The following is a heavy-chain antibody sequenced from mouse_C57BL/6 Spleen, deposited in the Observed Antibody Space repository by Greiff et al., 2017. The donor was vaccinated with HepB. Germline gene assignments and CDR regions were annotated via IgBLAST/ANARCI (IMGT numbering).Heavy chain of an antibody. D-gene: IGHD1-1*02. CDR3: AREGGKGPDYYAMDY. Sequence: EVQRVESGPGLVKPSQSLSLTCSVTGYSITSGYYWNWIRQFPGNKLEWMGYISYDGSNNYNPSLKNRISITRDTSKNQFFLKLNSVTTEDTATYYCAREGGKGPDYYAMDYWGQGTSVTVSS. CDR1: GYSITSGYY. V-gene: IGHV3-6*01. CDR2: ISYDGSN. J-gene: IGHJ4*01.